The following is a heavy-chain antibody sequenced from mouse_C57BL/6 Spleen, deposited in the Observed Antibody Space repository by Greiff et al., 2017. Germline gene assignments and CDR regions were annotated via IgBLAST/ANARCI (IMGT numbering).Heavy chain of an antibody. D-gene: IGHD1-1*01. CDR3: ARHGGYYYGSSYGYFEV. CDR2: FYPGSGSI. Sequence: VQLQQSGAELVKPGASVKLSCKASGYTFTEYTIHWVKQRSGQGLEWIGWFYPGSGSIKYNEKFKDKATLTADQSSSTVYMELSRLTSEDSAVYFCARHGGYYYGSSYGYFEVWGTGTTVTVSS. J-gene: IGHJ1*03. CDR1: GYTFTEYT. V-gene: IGHV1-62-2*01.